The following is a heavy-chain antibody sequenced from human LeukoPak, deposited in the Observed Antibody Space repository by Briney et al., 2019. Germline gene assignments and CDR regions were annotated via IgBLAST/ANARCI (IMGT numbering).Heavy chain of an antibody. Sequence: PSETLSLTRAVSGGSISSSNWWSWVRQPPGKGLEWIGEIYHSGSTNYNPSLKSRVTISVDKSKNQFSLKLSSVTAADTAVYYCARGFDCSSTSCYPAFDIWGQGTMVTVSS. CDR1: GGSISSSNW. J-gene: IGHJ3*02. D-gene: IGHD2-2*01. CDR3: ARGFDCSSTSCYPAFDI. CDR2: IYHSGST. V-gene: IGHV4-4*02.